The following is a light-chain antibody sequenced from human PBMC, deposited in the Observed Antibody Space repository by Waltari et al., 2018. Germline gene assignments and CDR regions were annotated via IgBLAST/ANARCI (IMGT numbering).Light chain of an antibody. CDR1: QGIYSY. Sequence: DIQWTQSPSFLSASVVDTVTITCRASQGIYSYLGWYQQKPGKAPKLLIYAASTLHSGVPSRFSGSGSGTEFTLTISRLQPEDFATYYCQQLNNYPPWTFGQGTKVEIK. CDR2: AAS. J-gene: IGKJ1*01. V-gene: IGKV1-9*01. CDR3: QQLNNYPPWT.